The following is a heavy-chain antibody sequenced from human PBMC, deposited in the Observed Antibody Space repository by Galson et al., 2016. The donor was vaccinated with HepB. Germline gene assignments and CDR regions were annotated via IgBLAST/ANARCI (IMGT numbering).Heavy chain of an antibody. CDR1: GVSISSSDW. Sequence: SEPLSLTCAVSGVSISSSDWWSWVRHPPGQGLEWIGQIFHSGRVNYTPSLACRVTISIDTSNNHFSLRLTSVTAADTALYYCARQYWGGPSDYWGQGTLVTVSS. CDR2: IFHSGRV. D-gene: IGHD2/OR15-2a*01. CDR3: ARQYWGGPSDY. V-gene: IGHV4-4*02. J-gene: IGHJ4*02.